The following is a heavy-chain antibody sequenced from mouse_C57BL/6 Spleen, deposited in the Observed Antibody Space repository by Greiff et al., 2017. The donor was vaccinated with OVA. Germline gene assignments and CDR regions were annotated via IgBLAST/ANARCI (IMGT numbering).Heavy chain of an antibody. CDR2: ISSGGSYT. V-gene: IGHV5-6*01. D-gene: IGHD1-1*01. J-gene: IGHJ1*03. Sequence: DVHLVESGGDLVKPGGSLKLSCAASGFTFSSYGMSWVRQTPDKRLEWVATISSGGSYTYYPDSVKGRFTISRDNAKNTLYLQMSSLKSEDTAMYYCARHGSSYDWYFDVWGTGTTVTVSS. CDR3: ARHGSSYDWYFDV. CDR1: GFTFSSYG.